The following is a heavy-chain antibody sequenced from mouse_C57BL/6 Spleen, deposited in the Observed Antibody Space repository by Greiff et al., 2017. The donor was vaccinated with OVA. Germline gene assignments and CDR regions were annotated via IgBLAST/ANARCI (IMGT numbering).Heavy chain of an antibody. CDR1: GYTFTSYW. CDR2: IYPGSGST. D-gene: IGHD2-1*01. CDR3: ARRSYYGNYGFDY. J-gene: IGHJ2*01. V-gene: IGHV1-55*01. Sequence: VQLQQPGAELVKPGASVKMSCKASGYTFTSYWITWVKQRPGQGLEWIGDIYPGSGSTNYNEKFKSKATLTVDTSSSTAYMQLSSLTSEDSAVYYCARRSYYGNYGFDYWGQGTTLTVSS.